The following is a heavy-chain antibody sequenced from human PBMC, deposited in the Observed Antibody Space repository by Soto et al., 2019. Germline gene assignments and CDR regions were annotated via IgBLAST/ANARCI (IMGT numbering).Heavy chain of an antibody. Sequence: QVQLVQSAAEVKKPGASVKVSCKASGYTFNAYYIHWVRQAPGQGLEWVGRINPNSGDTTYTQKFEGSVTITLYTSISTAYLELTGLRSDDTAIYHCARDPRPLDTFDYWGQGTLVTVPS. CDR2: INPNSGDT. J-gene: IGHJ4*02. D-gene: IGHD6-6*01. V-gene: IGHV1-2*02. CDR3: ARDPRPLDTFDY. CDR1: GYTFNAYY.